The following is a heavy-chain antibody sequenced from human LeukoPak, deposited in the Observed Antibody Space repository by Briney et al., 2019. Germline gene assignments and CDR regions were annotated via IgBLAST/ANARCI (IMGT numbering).Heavy chain of an antibody. Sequence: GGSLRLSCAASGFTFSTFSMNWVRQAPGKGLEWVSSISGISDYIYYADSVKGRFTMSRDNARNFLYLEMNSLRAEDTGVYFCARDRGSGWYGDLGYWGQGTLVTVSS. V-gene: IGHV3-21*06. CDR3: ARDRGSGWYGDLGY. D-gene: IGHD6-19*01. CDR1: GFTFSTFS. J-gene: IGHJ4*02. CDR2: ISGISDYI.